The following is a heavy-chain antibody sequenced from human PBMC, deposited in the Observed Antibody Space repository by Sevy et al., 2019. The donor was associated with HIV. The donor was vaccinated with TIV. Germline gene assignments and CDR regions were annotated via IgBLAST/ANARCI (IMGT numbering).Heavy chain of an antibody. J-gene: IGHJ3*02. D-gene: IGHD5-12*01. V-gene: IGHV3-33*01. CDR2: IWYDGSNK. Sequence: GGSLRLSCVASGFTFSSYGMHWVRQAPGKGLEWVAVIWYDGSNKYYADSVKGRFTISRDNSKNTLYLQMNSLRAEDTAVYYCARTLGMATMSRAFDIWGQGTMVTVSS. CDR1: GFTFSSYG. CDR3: ARTLGMATMSRAFDI.